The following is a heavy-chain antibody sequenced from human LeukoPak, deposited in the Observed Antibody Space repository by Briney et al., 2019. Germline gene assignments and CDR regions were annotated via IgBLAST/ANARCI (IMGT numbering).Heavy chain of an antibody. V-gene: IGHV3-23*01. CDR3: AKDRSRGYSYGSVFDY. CDR2: INGSGGRT. J-gene: IGHJ4*02. D-gene: IGHD5-18*01. CDR1: GFTFISYG. Sequence: GGALRLSCAASGFTFISYGMCWVRQAPGKGLEWVSAINGSGGRTYYADSVKGRFTISRDNSKKKLYLQMNRLRDEDTDVYYCAKDRSRGYSYGSVFDYWGQGALVTVSS.